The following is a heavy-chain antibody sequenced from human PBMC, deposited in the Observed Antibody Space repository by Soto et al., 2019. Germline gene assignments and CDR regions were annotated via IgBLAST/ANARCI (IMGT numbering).Heavy chain of an antibody. D-gene: IGHD2-15*01. Sequence: GASVKVSCKASGYAFTSYAMHWVRQAPGQRLEWMGWINAGNGNTKYSQKFQGRVTITRDTSASTAYMELSSLRSEDTAVYYCARGSGVVVVAATDNPRSNWIDSWGQGTLVTVSS. J-gene: IGHJ5*01. CDR3: ARGSGVVVVAATDNPRSNWIDS. CDR1: GYAFTSYA. CDR2: INAGNGNT. V-gene: IGHV1-3*01.